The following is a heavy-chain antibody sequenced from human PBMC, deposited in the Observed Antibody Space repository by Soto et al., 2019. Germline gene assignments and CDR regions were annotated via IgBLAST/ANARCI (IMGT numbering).Heavy chain of an antibody. CDR2: VNHSGEA. V-gene: IGHV4-34*01. CDR1: GGSFRNYY. J-gene: IGHJ5*02. D-gene: IGHD3-10*01. CDR3: TRAERFPTSWFDT. Sequence: SETLSRTCGVYGGSFRNYYWTWVRQPPGKGLEWIGEVNHSGEATYNPSLQSRITISLDTSNNQFSLKMTSVTAADTAMYFCTRAERFPTSWFDTCGKGT.